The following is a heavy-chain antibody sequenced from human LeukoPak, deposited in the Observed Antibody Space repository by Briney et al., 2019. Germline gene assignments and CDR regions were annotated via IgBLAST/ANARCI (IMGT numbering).Heavy chain of an antibody. CDR3: ARDRRSSRYYYDSSGYSDY. V-gene: IGHV1-2*02. D-gene: IGHD3-22*01. CDR2: INPNSGGT. Sequence: ASVKVSCKASGYTFTGYYMHWVRQAPGQGLEWMGWINPNSGGTNYAQKLQGRVTMTTDTSTSTAYMELRSLRSDDTAVYYCARDRRSSRYYYDSSGYSDYWGQGTLVTVSS. CDR1: GYTFTGYY. J-gene: IGHJ4*02.